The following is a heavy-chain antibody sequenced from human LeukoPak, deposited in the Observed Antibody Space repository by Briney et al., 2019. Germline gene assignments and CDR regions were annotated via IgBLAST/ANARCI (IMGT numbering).Heavy chain of an antibody. V-gene: IGHV1-18*01. J-gene: IGHJ4*02. CDR1: GYTFTSYG. CDR3: ARTRFWYYDSFVRPYYFDY. CDR2: ISAYNGNT. Sequence: GASVKVSCKASGYTFTSYGISWVRQAPGQGLEWMGWISAYNGNTNYAQKLQGRVTMTTDTSTSTAYMELWSLRSDDTAVYYCARTRFWYYDSFVRPYYFDYWGQGTLVTVSS. D-gene: IGHD3-22*01.